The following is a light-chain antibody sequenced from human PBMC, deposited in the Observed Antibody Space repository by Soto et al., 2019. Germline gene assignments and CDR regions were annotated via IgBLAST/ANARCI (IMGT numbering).Light chain of an antibody. CDR2: GAS. CDR1: QGISSN. V-gene: IGKV1-9*01. J-gene: IGKJ1*01. CDR3: QQYNSYSRT. Sequence: QLPQSPSALSASVGDRVTITCRASQGISSNLAWYQQKPGRAPKLLIFGASTLQSGVPSRFSGSGSGTDFTLTISSLQPEDFTTYYCQQYNSYSRTFGQVAIADIK.